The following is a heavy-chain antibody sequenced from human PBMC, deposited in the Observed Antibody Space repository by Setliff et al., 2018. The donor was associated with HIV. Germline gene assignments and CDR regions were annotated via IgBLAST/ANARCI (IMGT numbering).Heavy chain of an antibody. V-gene: IGHV1-3*04. J-gene: IGHJ4*03. CDR3: ARPQHLVDDIFNF. Sequence: GASVKVSCKASGYTFTTYTIHWVRQAPGQGLEWMGRINTDNANTEYSQKFQGRVAITRDTSASTAYMEPSSLRSEDTAVYFCARPQHLVDDIFNFWGQGTLVTVSS. CDR1: GYTFTTYT. CDR2: INTDNANT. D-gene: IGHD3-9*01.